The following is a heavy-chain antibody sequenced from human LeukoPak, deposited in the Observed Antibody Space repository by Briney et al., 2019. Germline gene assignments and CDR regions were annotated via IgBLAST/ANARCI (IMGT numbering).Heavy chain of an antibody. V-gene: IGHV4-4*07. CDR2: ICTSGTT. J-gene: IGHJ6*02. D-gene: IGHD2-2*01. CDR3: ARDIVVLGYYYYAMDV. CDR1: SGSISGYY. Sequence: PSETLSLTCTVSSGSISGYYWSWIRQPAGKGLEWIGRICTSGTTHYNPSLKTRVTLSIDTSKNHFSLRLSSVTAADTVVYYCARDIVVLGYYYYAMDVWGPGTTVTVSS.